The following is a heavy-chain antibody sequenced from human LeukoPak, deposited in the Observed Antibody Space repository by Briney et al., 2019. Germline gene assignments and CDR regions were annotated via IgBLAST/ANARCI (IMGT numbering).Heavy chain of an antibody. V-gene: IGHV3-21*01. J-gene: IGHJ6*03. CDR3: ARGSRGSSTFSYYYYMDV. CDR2: ISGSGTNK. D-gene: IGHD6-6*01. Sequence: GGSLRLSCAASGFTFSSYSMNWVRQAPGKGLGWVSSISGSGTNKYYADSVKGRFTISRDNAKNSLFLQMNSLRAEDTAVYYCARGSRGSSTFSYYYYMDVWGKGTTVTVSS. CDR1: GFTFSSYS.